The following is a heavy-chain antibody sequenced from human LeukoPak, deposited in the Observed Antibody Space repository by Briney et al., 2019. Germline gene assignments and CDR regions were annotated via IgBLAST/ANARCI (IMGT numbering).Heavy chain of an antibody. CDR2: ISGSGGST. CDR1: GFTFSSYA. V-gene: IGHV3-23*01. Sequence: GVSLRLSCAASGFTFSSYAMSWVRQAPGKGLEWVSAISGSGGSTYYADSVKGRFTISRDNSKNTPYLQMNSLRAEDTAVYYCAKAHHGRVLQWFGERRGFDYWGQGTLVTVSS. D-gene: IGHD3-10*01. CDR3: AKAHHGRVLQWFGERRGFDY. J-gene: IGHJ4*02.